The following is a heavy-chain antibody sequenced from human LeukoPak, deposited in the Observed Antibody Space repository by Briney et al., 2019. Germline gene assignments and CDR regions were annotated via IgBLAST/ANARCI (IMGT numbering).Heavy chain of an antibody. Sequence: GRSLRLSCAASGFTFRDYDMHWVRQVPGRGLEWVSAIGIRDDTHYPDSVKGRFTISRENAKNSLYLQMNTLRDGDTAMYYCIRGGIRVSGIDAFDIWGQGTMVTVSS. D-gene: IGHD5/OR15-5a*01. CDR3: IRGGIRVSGIDAFDI. J-gene: IGHJ3*02. V-gene: IGHV3-13*01. CDR1: GFTFRDYD. CDR2: IGIRDDT.